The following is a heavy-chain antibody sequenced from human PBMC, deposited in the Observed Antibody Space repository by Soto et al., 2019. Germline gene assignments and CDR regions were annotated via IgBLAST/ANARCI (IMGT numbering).Heavy chain of an antibody. D-gene: IGHD4-17*01. CDR2: IYYSGST. CDR1: GGSISSGGYY. V-gene: IGHV4-31*03. J-gene: IGHJ6*03. Sequence: QVQLQESGPGLVKPSQTLSLTCTVSGGSISSGGYYWSWIRQHPGKGLEWIGYIYYSGSTYYNPSLKSRVTISVDTPKNQFSLKLSSVTTADTAVYYCARDVGDYGWSYMDVWGKGTTVTVSS. CDR3: ARDVGDYGWSYMDV.